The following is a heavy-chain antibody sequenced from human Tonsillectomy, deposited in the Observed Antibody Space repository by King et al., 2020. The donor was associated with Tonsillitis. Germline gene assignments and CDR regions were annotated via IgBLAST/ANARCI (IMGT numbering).Heavy chain of an antibody. J-gene: IGHJ4*02. V-gene: IGHV4-39*01. Sequence: LQLQESGPGLVKPSETLSLTCTVPGGSISSNSYYWGWIRQPPGKGLEWIGSIYYSGSTYYNPSLKSRVTISVDPSKNQFSLKLSSVTAADTAVYYCARQKQSAGSFDYWGQGTLVTVSS. D-gene: IGHD3-10*01. CDR1: GGSISSNSYY. CDR2: IYYSGST. CDR3: ARQKQSAGSFDY.